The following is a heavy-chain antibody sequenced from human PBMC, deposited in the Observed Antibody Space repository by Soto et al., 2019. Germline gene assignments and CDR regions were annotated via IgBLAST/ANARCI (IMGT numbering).Heavy chain of an antibody. CDR2: IWYDGSNK. J-gene: IGHJ4*02. D-gene: IGHD3-10*01. Sequence: GGSLRLSCAASGFTFSSYGMHWVRQAPGKGLEWVAVIWYDGSNKYYADSVKGRFTTSRDKSKNTLYLQMNSLRAEATAVYYCARDLVTYGSGSPGYWGQGTLVTVSS. CDR3: ARDLVTYGSGSPGY. CDR1: GFTFSSYG. V-gene: IGHV3-33*01.